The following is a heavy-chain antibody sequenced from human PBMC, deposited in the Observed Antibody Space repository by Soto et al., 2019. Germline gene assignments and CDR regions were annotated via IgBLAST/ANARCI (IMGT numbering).Heavy chain of an antibody. Sequence: PGGSLRLSCAASGFTFSSYAMHWVRQAPGKGLEWVAVISYDGSNKYYADSVKGRFTISRDNSKNTLYLQMNSLRAEDTAVYYCARDGTYYYDSSGYHFDYWGQGTLVTSPQ. CDR2: ISYDGSNK. J-gene: IGHJ4*02. CDR3: ARDGTYYYDSSGYHFDY. V-gene: IGHV3-30-3*01. CDR1: GFTFSSYA. D-gene: IGHD3-22*01.